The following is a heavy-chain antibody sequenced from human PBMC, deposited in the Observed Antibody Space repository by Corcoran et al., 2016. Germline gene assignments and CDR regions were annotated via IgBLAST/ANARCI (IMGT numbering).Heavy chain of an antibody. CDR3: ARGYCRGGSCHTPRRVDTAMVYYFDY. V-gene: IGHV4-34*01. Sequence: QVQLQQWGAGLLKPSETLSLTCAVYGGSFSGYYWSWIRQPPGKGLEWIGEINHSGSTNYNPSLKSRVTISVDTSKNQFSLKLSYVTAADTAGYYCARGYCRGGSCHTPRRVDTAMVYYFDYWGQGTLVSVSS. CDR2: INHSGST. CDR1: GGSFSGYY. J-gene: IGHJ4*02. D-gene: IGHD2-15*01.